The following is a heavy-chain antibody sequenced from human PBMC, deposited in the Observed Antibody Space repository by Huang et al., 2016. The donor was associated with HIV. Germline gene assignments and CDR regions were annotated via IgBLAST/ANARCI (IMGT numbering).Heavy chain of an antibody. D-gene: IGHD3-10*01. CDR3: ARAVVRGLIIRFDP. V-gene: IGHV1-2*02. Sequence: QVQLVQSGAEVKKPGASVKVSCRTSGYTFTDYYIHWVRQAPGQGLEWMGGVNPKSGATNQAQRVQGRLHMTTDTSTSAVYMELANLRSDDTAVYYCARAVVRGLIIRFDPWGQGTLVTVSS. CDR2: VNPKSGAT. J-gene: IGHJ5*02. CDR1: GYTFTDYY.